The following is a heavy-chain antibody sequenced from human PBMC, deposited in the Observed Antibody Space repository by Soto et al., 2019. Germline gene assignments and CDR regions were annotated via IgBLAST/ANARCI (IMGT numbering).Heavy chain of an antibody. CDR2: ISDYNGNT. D-gene: IGHD1-1*01. CDR1: GYTFSSYG. V-gene: IGHV1-18*01. Sequence: ASVKVSCKASGYTFSSYGLSWVRQAPGQGLEWMGWISDYNGNTHYAQKFQGRVIMTTDTSTRTAYMELRSLRSDDTAVYFCAIQRYHSCKVFSSPPLYYAMFVWG. CDR3: AIQRYHSCKVFSSPPLYYAMFV. J-gene: IGHJ6*02.